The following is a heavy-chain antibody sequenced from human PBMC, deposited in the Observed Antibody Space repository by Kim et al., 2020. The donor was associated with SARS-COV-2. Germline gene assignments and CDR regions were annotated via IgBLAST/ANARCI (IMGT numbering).Heavy chain of an antibody. V-gene: IGHV3-23*01. Sequence: GGSLRLSCVVSGFTFSKYAMSWVRQAPGKGLEWVSGISGSGDRTYYADSVRGRFTISRDNSKNTLDLQMNSLRGDDTAVYYCAKRLEYGDSAYVGYGMDV. D-gene: IGHD2-21*02. CDR3: AKRLEYGDSAYVGYGMDV. CDR2: ISGSGDRT. J-gene: IGHJ6*01. CDR1: GFTFSKYA.